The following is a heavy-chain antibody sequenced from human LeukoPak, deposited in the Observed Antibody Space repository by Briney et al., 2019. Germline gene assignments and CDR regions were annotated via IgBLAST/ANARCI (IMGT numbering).Heavy chain of an antibody. Sequence: GASVKVSCKASGGTFSSYTISWVRQAPGQGLEWMGRIIPILGIANYAKKSQGRVTITADTSTSTAYMELSSLRSEDTAVYYCARDDPITCSSTSCYENWFDPWGQGTLVTVSS. V-gene: IGHV1-69*04. D-gene: IGHD2-2*01. CDR2: IIPILGIA. CDR3: ARDDPITCSSTSCYENWFDP. CDR1: GGTFSSYT. J-gene: IGHJ5*02.